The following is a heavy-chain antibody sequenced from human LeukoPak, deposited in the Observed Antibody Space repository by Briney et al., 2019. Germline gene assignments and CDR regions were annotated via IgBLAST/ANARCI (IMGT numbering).Heavy chain of an antibody. CDR2: VNPDGSAK. Sequence: GGSLRVSCAASGFTFSDSWMSWVRQGPGEGLEWVANVNPDGSAKDYVDSVKGRFTISRDNAGNSLFLQISSLRAEDTAVYYCATYTHWVAGDVWGQGTTVTVSS. D-gene: IGHD3-16*01. V-gene: IGHV3-7*01. J-gene: IGHJ6*02. CDR3: ATYTHWVAGDV. CDR1: GFTFSDSW.